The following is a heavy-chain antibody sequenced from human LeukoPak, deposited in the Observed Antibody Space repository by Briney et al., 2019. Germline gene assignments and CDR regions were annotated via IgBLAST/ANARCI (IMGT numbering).Heavy chain of an antibody. CDR3: AKDHHYYDSSGYFDY. Sequence: GGSLRLSCGASRFTFSSYAMSWVRQAPGKGLEWVSAISGSGGSAYHADSVKGRFTISRDNPKNTLYLQMNSLRVEDTAVYYCAKDHHYYDSSGYFDYWGQGTLVTVSS. CDR1: RFTFSSYA. CDR2: ISGSGGSA. J-gene: IGHJ4*02. D-gene: IGHD3-22*01. V-gene: IGHV3-23*01.